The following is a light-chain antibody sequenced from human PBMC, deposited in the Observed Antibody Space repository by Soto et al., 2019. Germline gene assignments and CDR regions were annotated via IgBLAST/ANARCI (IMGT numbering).Light chain of an antibody. CDR3: QQYANLPLT. J-gene: IGKJ1*01. Sequence: EIVLTQSPGTLSLSPGERATLSCRASQNVISNYLAWYQQKPGQAPSLLIYGAFSRPIGIPDRFSGSGSGTDFTLTISGLEPEDFAVDYCQQYANLPLTFGQGTKVEIK. V-gene: IGKV3-20*01. CDR2: GAF. CDR1: QNVISNY.